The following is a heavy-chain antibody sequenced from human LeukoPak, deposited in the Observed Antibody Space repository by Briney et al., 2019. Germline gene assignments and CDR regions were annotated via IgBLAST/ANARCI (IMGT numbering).Heavy chain of an antibody. CDR3: ARLRYYYGSGSYSPYYFDY. CDR1: GFTFSSYW. Sequence: GSLRLSCAASGFTFSSYWMSWVRQAPGKGLEWVASIKQDGSEEYYVDSVKGRFTISRDNAKNSLYLQMNSLRAEDTAVYYCARLRYYYGSGSYSPYYFDYWGQGTLVTVSS. CDR2: IKQDGSEE. J-gene: IGHJ4*02. D-gene: IGHD3-10*01. V-gene: IGHV3-7*01.